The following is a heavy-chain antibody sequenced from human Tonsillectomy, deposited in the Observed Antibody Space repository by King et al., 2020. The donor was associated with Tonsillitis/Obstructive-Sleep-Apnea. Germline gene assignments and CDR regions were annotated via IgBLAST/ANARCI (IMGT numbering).Heavy chain of an antibody. CDR3: ARTVGKRPDC. J-gene: IGHJ4*02. D-gene: IGHD1-26*01. V-gene: IGHV3-33*01. Sequence: VLLVESGGGVVQPGRSLRLSCAASGFSFSSHGMHWVRQAPGTGLEWLAVIWYDGSKSYYVDSVKGRFTISRDNSKNTLYLQMNSLRAEDTAVYYCARTVGKRPDCWGQGTLVTVSS. CDR2: IWYDGSKS. CDR1: GFSFSSHG.